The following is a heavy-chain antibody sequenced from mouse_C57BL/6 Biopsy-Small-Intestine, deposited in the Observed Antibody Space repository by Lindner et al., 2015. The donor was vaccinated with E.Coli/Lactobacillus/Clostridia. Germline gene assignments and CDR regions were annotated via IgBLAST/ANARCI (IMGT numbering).Heavy chain of an antibody. CDR1: GYTFANFD. Sequence: VQLQESGPELVKPGTSVKLSCKASGYTFANFDINWLRQRPGQGLEWIGWIYPRDDNTQYNDKFKGKATLTTDTSSSTAYMELHSLTSEDSAVYFCAKDYYNTNYDYFDCWGQGTTLTVSS. V-gene: IGHV1-85*01. D-gene: IGHD2-5*01. J-gene: IGHJ2*01. CDR2: IYPRDDNT. CDR3: AKDYYNTNYDYFDC.